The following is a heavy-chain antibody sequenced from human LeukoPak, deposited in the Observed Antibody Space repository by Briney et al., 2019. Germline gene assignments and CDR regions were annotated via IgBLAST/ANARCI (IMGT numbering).Heavy chain of an antibody. J-gene: IGHJ4*02. CDR3: ARVGYSNSYDY. CDR2: MNPNTGNA. D-gene: IGHD4-11*01. Sequence: GASVKASCKASGYTFTSYAMNWVRQAPGQGLEWMGWMNPNTGNAGYAQKFQDRVTITWDASISTAYMDLSSLRSEDTAVYYCARVGYSNSYDYWGQGTLVTVSS. CDR1: GYTFTSYA. V-gene: IGHV1-8*03.